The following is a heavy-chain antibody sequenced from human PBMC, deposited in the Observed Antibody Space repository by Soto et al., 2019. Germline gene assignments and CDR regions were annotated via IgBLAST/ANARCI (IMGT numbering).Heavy chain of an antibody. D-gene: IGHD3-3*01. Sequence: GGSLRLSCAASGFTFSSYGMHWVRQAPGKGLEWVAVISYDGSNKYYADSVKGRFTISRDNSKNTLYLQMNSLRAEDTAVYYCAKDRVPITIFGASIKPYRSNWFDPWGQGTLVTVSS. V-gene: IGHV3-30*18. CDR1: GFTFSSYG. CDR2: ISYDGSNK. CDR3: AKDRVPITIFGASIKPYRSNWFDP. J-gene: IGHJ5*02.